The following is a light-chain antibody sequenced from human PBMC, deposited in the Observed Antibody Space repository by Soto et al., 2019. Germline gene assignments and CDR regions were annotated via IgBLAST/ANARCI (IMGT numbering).Light chain of an antibody. CDR3: QQYNNWPRT. Sequence: EIVMTQSPATLSVSPGERATLSCRASQSVSNNLAWFQQKPGQAPRLLIYGASTRATGIPASFSGSGSGTEFTLVISSLQSEDFTVYYWQQYNNWPRTFGQGTKVEI. J-gene: IGKJ1*01. CDR2: GAS. V-gene: IGKV3-15*01. CDR1: QSVSNN.